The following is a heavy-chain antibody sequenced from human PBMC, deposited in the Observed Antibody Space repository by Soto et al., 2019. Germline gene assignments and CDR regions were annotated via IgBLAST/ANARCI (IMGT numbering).Heavy chain of an antibody. CDR3: AIHILVRIVGSPRWFDP. CDR2: ISGFNGNT. Sequence: QVQLVQSGAEVKKPGASVKVSCKASGYSFSHYGISWVRQAPGQGLEWLGWISGFNGNTNYAQTLQGRVNMTTDTSTRTAYMELRILTTDDTAVYFCAIHILVRIVGSPRWFDPWGKGTLVTVTS. J-gene: IGHJ5*02. CDR1: GYSFSHYG. V-gene: IGHV1-18*01. D-gene: IGHD2-15*01.